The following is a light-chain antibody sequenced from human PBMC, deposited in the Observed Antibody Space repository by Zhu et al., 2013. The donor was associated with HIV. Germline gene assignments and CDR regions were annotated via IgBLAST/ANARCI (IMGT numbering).Light chain of an antibody. CDR2: QDK. CDR1: KLGDKY. V-gene: IGLV3-1*01. J-gene: IGLJ2*01. CDR3: QVWDNSTVV. Sequence: SYELTQPPSVSVSPGQTASITCSGDKLGDKYVSWYQQKPGQSPVLVIYQDKKRPSGIPERFSGSNSGITATLTISGTQAMDEADYYCQVWDNSTVVFGGGTKLTVL.